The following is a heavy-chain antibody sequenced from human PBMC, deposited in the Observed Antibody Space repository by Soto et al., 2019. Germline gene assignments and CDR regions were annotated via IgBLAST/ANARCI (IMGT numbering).Heavy chain of an antibody. CDR3: ARGRSYYGSGSYSGDDY. Sequence: SETLSLTCAVYGGSFSGYYWSWIRQPPGKGLEWIGEINHSGSTNYNPSLKSRVTISVDTSKNQFSLKLSSVTAADTAVYYCARGRSYYGSGSYSGDDYCGQGTLVTVSS. CDR2: INHSGST. J-gene: IGHJ4*02. D-gene: IGHD3-10*01. CDR1: GGSFSGYY. V-gene: IGHV4-34*01.